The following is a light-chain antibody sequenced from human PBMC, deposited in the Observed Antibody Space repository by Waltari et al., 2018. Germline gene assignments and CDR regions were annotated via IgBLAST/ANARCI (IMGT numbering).Light chain of an antibody. CDR3: ETGGHGTWV. Sequence: QLVVTQSPSASAPLGASVKLTCTLSRGHSSNVIEWLQQRPEKGPRYLMKVNSDGSHSKGDEIPDRFSGSSSGAERYLTISSLQSDDEADYYCETGGHGTWVFGGGTKLTVL. V-gene: IGLV4-69*01. CDR1: RGHSSNV. J-gene: IGLJ3*02. CDR2: VNSDGSH.